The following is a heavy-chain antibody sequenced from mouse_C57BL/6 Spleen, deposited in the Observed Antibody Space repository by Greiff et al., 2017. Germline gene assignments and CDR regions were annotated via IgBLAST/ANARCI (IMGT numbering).Heavy chain of an antibody. Sequence: QVQLQQPGAELVKPGASVKLSCKASGYTFTSYWMHWVKQRPGQGLEWIGMIHPNSGSTNYNEKFKSKATLTVDKSSSTAYMQLSSLTSEDSAVYYCARRLGYYGKPWFAYWGQGTLVTVSA. D-gene: IGHD2-1*01. J-gene: IGHJ3*01. V-gene: IGHV1-64*01. CDR2: IHPNSGST. CDR3: ARRLGYYGKPWFAY. CDR1: GYTFTSYW.